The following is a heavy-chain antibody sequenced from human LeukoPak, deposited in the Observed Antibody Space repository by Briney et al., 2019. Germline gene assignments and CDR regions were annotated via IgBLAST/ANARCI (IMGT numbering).Heavy chain of an antibody. D-gene: IGHD2-2*01. CDR2: IYPGDSDT. CDR1: GYSFTSYW. CDR3: ARKYCSSTSCYDY. Sequence: GESLKISCKGSGYSFTSYWIGWVRQMPGKGLEWMGIIYPGDSDTRYSPSFQGQVTISADKSISTAYLQWSSLKASDTAMYYCARKYCSSTSCYDYWGQGTLVTVSA. V-gene: IGHV5-51*01. J-gene: IGHJ4*02.